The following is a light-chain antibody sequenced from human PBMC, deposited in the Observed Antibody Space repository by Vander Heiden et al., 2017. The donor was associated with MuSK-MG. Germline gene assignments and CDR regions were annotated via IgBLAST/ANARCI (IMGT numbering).Light chain of an antibody. CDR2: AAS. CDR1: QSISSY. V-gene: IGKV1-39*01. Sequence: DIQMTQSPSPLSASVGDRVTITCRASQSISSYLNWYQQKPGKAPKLLIYAASSLQSGVPSRFSGSGSGTDFTLTISSLQPEDVATYYCQQSYSTLRTFGQGTKVEIK. J-gene: IGKJ1*01. CDR3: QQSYSTLRT.